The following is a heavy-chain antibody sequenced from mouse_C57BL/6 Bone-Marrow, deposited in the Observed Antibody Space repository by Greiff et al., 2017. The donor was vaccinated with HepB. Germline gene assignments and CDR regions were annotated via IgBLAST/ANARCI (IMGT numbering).Heavy chain of an antibody. Sequence: QVHVKQPGAELVRPGSSVKLSCKASGYTFTSYWMDWVKQRPGQGLEWIGNIYPSDSETHYNQKFKDKATLTVDKSSSTAYMQLSSLTSEDSAVYYCARERGFTTVVAMDYWGQGTSVTVSS. CDR3: ARERGFTTVVAMDY. V-gene: IGHV1-61*01. CDR2: IYPSDSET. J-gene: IGHJ4*01. D-gene: IGHD1-1*01. CDR1: GYTFTSYW.